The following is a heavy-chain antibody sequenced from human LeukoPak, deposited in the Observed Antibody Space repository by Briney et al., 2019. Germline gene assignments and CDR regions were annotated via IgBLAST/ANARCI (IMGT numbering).Heavy chain of an antibody. V-gene: IGHV1-2*02. CDR1: GYTFTGYY. CDR2: INPNSGGT. Sequence: GASVKVSCKASGYTFTGYYMHWVRQAPGQGLEWMGWINPNSGGTNYAQKFQGRVTMTRDTSISTAYMELSRLRSDDTAVYYCARDYYDILTGYSSGDAFDIWGQGTMVTVSS. D-gene: IGHD3-9*01. CDR3: ARDYYDILTGYSSGDAFDI. J-gene: IGHJ3*02.